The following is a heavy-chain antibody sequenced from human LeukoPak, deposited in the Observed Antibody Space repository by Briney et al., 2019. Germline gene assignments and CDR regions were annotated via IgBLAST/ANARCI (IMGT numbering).Heavy chain of an antibody. CDR2: ISAGGGST. CDR3: AKDYVGAASIDY. D-gene: IGHD1-26*01. V-gene: IGHV3-23*01. J-gene: IGHJ4*02. CDR1: GFTFSTYA. Sequence: GGSLRLSCAASGFTFSTYAMTWVRQAPGKGLEWVSAISAGGGSTYYADSVKGRFTISRDNSKNTLFLQMNSLRAEDTAVYYCAKDYVGAASIDYWGQGTLVTVSS.